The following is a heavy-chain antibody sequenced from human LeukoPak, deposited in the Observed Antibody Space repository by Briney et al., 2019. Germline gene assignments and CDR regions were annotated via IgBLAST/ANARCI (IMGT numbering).Heavy chain of an antibody. D-gene: IGHD6-19*01. CDR2: IRSKAYGGTT. CDR3: TREWYSGGWHPFDY. Sequence: GGSLRLSCTASGFTFGDYAMSWVRQAPGKGLEWVGFIRSKAYGGTTEYAASVKGRFTISRDDSKSIAYLQMNSLKTEDTAVYYCTREWYSGGWHPFDYWGQGTLVTVSS. V-gene: IGHV3-49*04. CDR1: GFTFGDYA. J-gene: IGHJ4*02.